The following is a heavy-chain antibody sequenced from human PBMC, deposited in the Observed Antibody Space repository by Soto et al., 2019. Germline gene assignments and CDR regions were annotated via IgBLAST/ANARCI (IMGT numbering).Heavy chain of an antibody. CDR3: ARYWHSYSLNYYRGMDV. V-gene: IGHV5-51*01. Sequence: ESLKSSSKGSGYSFTSYWIGWVRQIPGKGLEWMGIIYPGDSDTRYSPSFQGQVTISADKSISTAYLQWSSLKASDTAMYYCARYWHSYSLNYYRGMDVWGQGTTVTVSS. D-gene: IGHD5-18*01. CDR2: IYPGDSDT. CDR1: GYSFTSYW. J-gene: IGHJ6*02.